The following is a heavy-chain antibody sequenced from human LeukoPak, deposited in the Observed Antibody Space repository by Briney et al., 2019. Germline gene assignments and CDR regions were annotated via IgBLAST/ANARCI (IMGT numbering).Heavy chain of an antibody. J-gene: IGHJ6*03. Sequence: GGSLRLSCAASGFTFSSYGMHWVRQAPGKGLKWVAVIWYDGSNKYYADSVKGRFTISRDNSKNTLYLQMNSLRAEDTAVYYCARATNYYYYMDVWGKGNTVTVSS. CDR2: IWYDGSNK. V-gene: IGHV3-33*01. CDR3: ARATNYYYYMDV. CDR1: GFTFSSYG.